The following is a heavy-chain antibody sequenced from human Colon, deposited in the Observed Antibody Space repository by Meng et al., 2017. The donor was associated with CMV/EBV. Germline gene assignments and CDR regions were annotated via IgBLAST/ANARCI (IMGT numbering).Heavy chain of an antibody. V-gene: IGHV1-18*04. CDR1: GFPFTSYS. D-gene: IGHD4-23*01. CDR2: ISAYNGNT. J-gene: IGHJ5*02. CDR3: ARLNGGNSSDWFDP. Sequence: ASVKVSCKASGFPFTSYSFTWVRQAPGQGLEWLGWISAYNGNTNYAQIVQGRVTMTTDPSTTTAYMEPTNLRSDDTAVYYCARLNGGNSSDWFDPWGQGTLVTVS.